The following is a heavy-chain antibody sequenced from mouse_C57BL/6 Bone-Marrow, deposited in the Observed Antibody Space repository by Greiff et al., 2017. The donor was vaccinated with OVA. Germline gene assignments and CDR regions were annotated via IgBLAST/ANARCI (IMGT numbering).Heavy chain of an antibody. D-gene: IGHD1-1*01. CDR1: GYAFTNYL. CDR3: TRDYYGSSYYFDY. J-gene: IGHJ2*01. CDR2: INPGSGGT. Sequence: QVQLQQSGAELVRPGTSVKLSCKASGYAFTNYLIEWVKQRPGQGLEWIGVINPGSGGTNYNEKFKGKATLTADKSSSTAYMQLSSLTSEDSAVYYCTRDYYGSSYYFDYWGQGTTLTVSS. V-gene: IGHV1-54*01.